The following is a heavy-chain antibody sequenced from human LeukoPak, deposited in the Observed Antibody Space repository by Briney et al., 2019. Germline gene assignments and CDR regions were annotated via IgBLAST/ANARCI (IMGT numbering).Heavy chain of an antibody. D-gene: IGHD6-6*01. CDR3: ARDGPISSSLDDAFDI. Sequence: SVKVSCKISGFGLSVLSIHWMRQAPGQGLEWMGGIIPIFGTANYAQKFQGRVTITADESTSTAYMELSSLRSEDTAVYYCARDGPISSSLDDAFDIWGQGTMVTVSS. V-gene: IGHV1-69*13. J-gene: IGHJ3*02. CDR2: IIPIFGTA. CDR1: GFGLSVLS.